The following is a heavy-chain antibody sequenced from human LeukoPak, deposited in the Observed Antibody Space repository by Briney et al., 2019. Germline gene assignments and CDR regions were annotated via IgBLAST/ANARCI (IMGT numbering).Heavy chain of an antibody. Sequence: TGGSLRLSCAASGFTFSSYGMSWVRQAPGKGLEWVSAISGSGVSTYYTDSVKGRFTISRDNSKNTLYLQMNSLRADDTAVYYCARDAGYGYDRFDYWGQGTQVTVSS. V-gene: IGHV3-23*01. CDR3: ARDAGYGYDRFDY. CDR1: GFTFSSYG. D-gene: IGHD5-18*01. CDR2: ISGSGVST. J-gene: IGHJ4*02.